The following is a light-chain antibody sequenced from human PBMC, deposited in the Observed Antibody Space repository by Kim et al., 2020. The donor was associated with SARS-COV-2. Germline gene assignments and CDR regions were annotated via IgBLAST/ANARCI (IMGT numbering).Light chain of an antibody. CDR2: EDQ. J-gene: IGLJ2*01. CDR1: SCNVGDYYA. V-gene: IGLV2-8*01. Sequence: QTVTISCAGSSCNVGDYYANSYYQHPPATPHHLIIYEDQRRPAVVPRFFSGSTCSKASSLIVSLLPPDDADSYCGSSAFNNTNFVIFGAGTKLTVL. CDR3: GSSAFNNTNFVI.